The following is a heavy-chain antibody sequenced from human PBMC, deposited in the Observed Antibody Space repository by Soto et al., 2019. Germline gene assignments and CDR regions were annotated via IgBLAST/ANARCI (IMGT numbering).Heavy chain of an antibody. CDR2: ISYDGSNK. V-gene: IGHV3-30*18. CDR3: AKDLGEESSGYLDY. Sequence: QVQLVESGGGVVQPGRSLRLSCAASGFTFSSYGMHWVRQAPGKGLEWVAVISYDGSNKYYADSVKGRFTISRDNSKNTLYLQMNSLRAEDTAVYYCAKDLGEESSGYLDYWGQGTLVTVSS. D-gene: IGHD3-22*01. J-gene: IGHJ4*02. CDR1: GFTFSSYG.